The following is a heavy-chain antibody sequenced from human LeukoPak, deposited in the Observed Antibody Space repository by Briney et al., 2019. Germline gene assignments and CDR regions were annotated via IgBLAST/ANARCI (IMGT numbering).Heavy chain of an antibody. J-gene: IGHJ5*02. V-gene: IGHV4-59*01. Sequence: SEALALNRPGSGGPISRFFRRLIRPAPGEGPEWIGDNYYSGSTNYNPSLKSRVTISVDTSKNQFSLKLSSVTAADTAVYYCARVGGFEYSSSSGWWFDPWGQGTLATVSS. D-gene: IGHD6-6*01. CDR1: GGPISRFF. CDR2: NYYSGST. CDR3: ARVGGFEYSSSSGWWFDP.